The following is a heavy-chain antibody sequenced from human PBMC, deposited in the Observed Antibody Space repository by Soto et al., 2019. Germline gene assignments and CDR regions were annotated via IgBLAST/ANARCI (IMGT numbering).Heavy chain of an antibody. CDR3: ASDSYGPENYGMDV. Sequence: QVQLVESGGGVVQPGRSLRLSCAASGFTFSSYGMHWVRQAPGKGLEWVAVISYDGSNKYYADSVKGRFTISRDNSKNTLYLQMNSLRAEDTAVYYCASDSYGPENYGMDVWGQGTTVTVSS. CDR1: GFTFSSYG. J-gene: IGHJ6*02. CDR2: ISYDGSNK. D-gene: IGHD5-18*01. V-gene: IGHV3-30*03.